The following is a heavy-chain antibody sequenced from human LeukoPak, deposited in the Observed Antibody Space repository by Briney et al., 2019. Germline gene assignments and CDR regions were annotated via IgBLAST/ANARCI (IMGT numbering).Heavy chain of an antibody. J-gene: IGHJ3*02. D-gene: IGHD5-24*01. CDR3: ARDSRDGYNRRHAFDI. CDR1: GYTFTGYY. V-gene: IGHV1-2*02. CDR2: INPNSGGT. Sequence: GASVKVSCKASGYTFTGYYMHWVRQAPGQGLEWMGWINPNSGGTNYAQKFQGRVTMTRDTSISTAYMELSRLRSDDTAVYYCARDSRDGYNRRHAFDIWGQGTMVTVSS.